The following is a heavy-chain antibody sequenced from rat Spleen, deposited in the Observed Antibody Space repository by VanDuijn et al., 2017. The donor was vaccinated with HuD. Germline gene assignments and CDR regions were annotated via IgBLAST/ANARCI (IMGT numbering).Heavy chain of an antibody. Sequence: EVQLVESDGGLVQPGRSLKLSCAASGFTFSDYYMAWVRQAPTKGLEWVATISPGGGRNYYRDSVKGRFTVSRDNAKSSLYLQMASLRSKETATYYCARHDWDPPYWYFDFWGPGTMVTVSS. CDR2: ISPGGGRN. CDR1: GFTFSDYY. V-gene: IGHV5S11*01. CDR3: ARHDWDPPYWYFDF. J-gene: IGHJ1*01. D-gene: IGHD5-1*01.